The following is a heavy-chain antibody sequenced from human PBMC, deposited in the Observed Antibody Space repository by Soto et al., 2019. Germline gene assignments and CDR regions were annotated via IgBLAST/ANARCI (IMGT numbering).Heavy chain of an antibody. Sequence: QVQLQESGPGLVKPSQTLSLTCTVSGGSISSGDYYWSWIRQPPGKGLEWIGYIYYGGSAYYKPSLKSRATISVDTSKNQFSLKLSSVTAADTAVYYCARDPTDAYGMDVWGLGTTVTVSS. CDR2: IYYGGSA. CDR3: ARDPTDAYGMDV. V-gene: IGHV4-30-4*01. CDR1: GGSISSGDYY. J-gene: IGHJ6*02.